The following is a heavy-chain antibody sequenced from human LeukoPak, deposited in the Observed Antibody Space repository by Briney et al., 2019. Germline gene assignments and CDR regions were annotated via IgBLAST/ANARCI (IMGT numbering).Heavy chain of an antibody. CDR1: GYTFTAYY. CDR3: ARLSSGWYDDFDI. D-gene: IGHD6-19*01. CDR2: INPNSGGT. V-gene: IGHV1-2*06. Sequence: ASVKVSCKASGYTFTAYYMQWLRQAPGQGLEWMGRINPNSGGTNYAQRFQGRVTMTRDTSISTAYMEMRRLKSDDTAVCYCARLSSGWYDDFDIWGQGTMVTVSS. J-gene: IGHJ3*02.